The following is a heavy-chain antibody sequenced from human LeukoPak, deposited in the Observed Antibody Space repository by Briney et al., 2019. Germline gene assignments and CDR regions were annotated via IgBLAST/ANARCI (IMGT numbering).Heavy chain of an antibody. Sequence: GASVKVSCKASGYTFTTYDINWVRQATGRGLEWMGWINPNSGNTGYALKFQGRVTMTRNTSISTAYMELSSLRSEDTAVYYCARRYLPYYFGMDVWGQGTTVTVSS. CDR2: INPNSGNT. J-gene: IGHJ6*02. V-gene: IGHV1-8*01. D-gene: IGHD2/OR15-2a*01. CDR1: GYTFTTYD. CDR3: ARRYLPYYFGMDV.